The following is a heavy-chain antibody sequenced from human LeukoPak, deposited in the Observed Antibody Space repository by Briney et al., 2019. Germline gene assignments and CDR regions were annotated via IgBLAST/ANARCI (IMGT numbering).Heavy chain of an antibody. Sequence: ASVKVSCKASGYAFTRHYMHWVRQAPGQGLEWMGLINPSGSSTIYTQKFQGRVTMTRDMSTSTDYMELSSLRSEDTAVYYCARDNSVGDYAWWFDPWGQGTLVTVSA. J-gene: IGHJ5*02. D-gene: IGHD1-26*01. CDR2: INPSGSST. CDR3: ARDNSVGDYAWWFDP. CDR1: GYAFTRHY. V-gene: IGHV1-46*01.